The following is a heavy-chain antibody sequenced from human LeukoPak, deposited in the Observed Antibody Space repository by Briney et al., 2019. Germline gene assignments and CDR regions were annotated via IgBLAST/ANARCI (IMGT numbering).Heavy chain of an antibody. V-gene: IGHV4-30-2*01. D-gene: IGHD3-9*01. J-gene: IGHJ4*02. Sequence: SQTLSLTCTVSGGSISSGGYYWSWIRQPPGKGLEWIGYIYHSGSTYYNPSLKSRVTISVDRSKNQFSLKLSPVTAADTAVYYCARADYDILTGYQSALDYWGQGTLVTVSS. CDR1: GGSISSGGYY. CDR3: ARADYDILTGYQSALDY. CDR2: IYHSGST.